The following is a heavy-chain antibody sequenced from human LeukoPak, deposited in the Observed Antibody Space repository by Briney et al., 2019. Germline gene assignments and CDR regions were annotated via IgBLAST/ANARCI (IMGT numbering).Heavy chain of an antibody. CDR1: GFTFRSYS. CDR2: IWYDGSRS. CDR3: TRDAADYFDSSASFDY. J-gene: IGHJ4*02. D-gene: IGHD3-22*01. Sequence: SGKSLRLSCAAPGFTFRSYSMHWVRQAPGQGLEWVAVIWYDGSRSDYADSVKGRFTISRDNSKNTLFLQMNSLRGEDTAVYYCTRDAADYFDSSASFDYWGQGTLVTVSS. V-gene: IGHV3-30*04.